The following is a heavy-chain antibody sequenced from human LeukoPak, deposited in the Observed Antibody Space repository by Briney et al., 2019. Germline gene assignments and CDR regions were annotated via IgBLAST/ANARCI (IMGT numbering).Heavy chain of an antibody. Sequence: ASVKVSCKASGYTFTGYYMHWVRQAPGQGLEWMGWINPNSGGTNYAQKFQGRVTMTRDTSISTAYMELSRLRSDDTAVYYCARGYVVLGWHYFDYWGQGTLVTVSS. CDR3: ARGYVVLGWHYFDY. D-gene: IGHD5-12*01. V-gene: IGHV1-2*02. J-gene: IGHJ4*02. CDR1: GYTFTGYY. CDR2: INPNSGGT.